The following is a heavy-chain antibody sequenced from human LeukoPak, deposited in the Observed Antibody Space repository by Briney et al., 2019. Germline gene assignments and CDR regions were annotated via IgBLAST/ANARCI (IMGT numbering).Heavy chain of an antibody. CDR1: GGSVSSGTYY. CDR3: AREDGTRFDY. V-gene: IGHV4-61*01. J-gene: IGHJ4*02. Sequence: SETLSLTCTVSGGSVSSGTYYWSWIRQPPGKGLEWIGYIYYSGSTNYNPSLKSRVTISVDTSKNQFSLKLSSVTAADTAVYYCAREDGTRFDYWGQGTLVTVSS. CDR2: IYYSGST. D-gene: IGHD2-2*01.